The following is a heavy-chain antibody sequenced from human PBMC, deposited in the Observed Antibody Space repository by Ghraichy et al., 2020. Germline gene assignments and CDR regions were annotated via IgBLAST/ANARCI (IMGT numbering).Heavy chain of an antibody. V-gene: IGHV4-39*01. CDR1: GGSISSSSYY. J-gene: IGHJ5*02. CDR2: IYYSGST. CDR3: ARLYSSSWYNWFDP. D-gene: IGHD6-13*01. Sequence: SETLSLTCTVSGGSISSSSYYWGWIRQPPGKGLEWIGSIYYSGSTYYNPSLKSRVTISVDTSKNQFPLKLSSVTAADTAVYYCARLYSSSWYNWFDPWGQGTLVTVSS.